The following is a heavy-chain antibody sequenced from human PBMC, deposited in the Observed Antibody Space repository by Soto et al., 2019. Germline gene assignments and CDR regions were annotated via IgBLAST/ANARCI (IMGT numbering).Heavy chain of an antibody. D-gene: IGHD3-10*01. CDR3: AKDKDRQQLGGNYYYIMDV. CDR2: IIPIFPTP. Sequence: QVQLVQSGAEVKKPGSSVKISCKASRGTFRTNAFSWVRQAPGQGLEWMGGIIPIFPTPDYPQKFQGRVTITADESTTTTYMELSSLRSEDTATYYCAKDKDRQQLGGNYYYIMDVWGQGTTVTVSS. J-gene: IGHJ6*02. CDR1: RGTFRTNA. V-gene: IGHV1-69*12.